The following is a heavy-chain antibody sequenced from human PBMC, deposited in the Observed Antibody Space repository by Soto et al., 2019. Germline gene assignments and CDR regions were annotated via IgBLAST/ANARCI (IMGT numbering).Heavy chain of an antibody. D-gene: IGHD5-12*01. Sequence: QVQLVESGGGVVQPGRSLRLSCAASGLTFSRYAMHWVRQAPGKGLEWVAVIIYDGSNKHYADSVQDRFTISRDNSKNTLYLQMTALRAEDTAVYYCAAERGNTGYEGHDYWGQGTLVTVSS. CDR3: AAERGNTGYEGHDY. J-gene: IGHJ4*02. V-gene: IGHV3-30*04. CDR1: GLTFSRYA. CDR2: IIYDGSNK.